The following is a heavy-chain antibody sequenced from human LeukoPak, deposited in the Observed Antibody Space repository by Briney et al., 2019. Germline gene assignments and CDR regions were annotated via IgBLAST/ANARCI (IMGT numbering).Heavy chain of an antibody. D-gene: IGHD2-2*02. Sequence: SVKVSCKASGGTFSSYTISWVRQAPGQGLEWMGGIIPIFGTANYAQKFQGRVTITTDESTSTAYMELSSLRSEDTAVYYCASLPYPYCSSTSCYTLHFDYWGQGTLVTVSS. CDR3: ASLPYPYCSSTSCYTLHFDY. CDR1: GGTFSSYT. V-gene: IGHV1-69*05. J-gene: IGHJ4*02. CDR2: IIPIFGTA.